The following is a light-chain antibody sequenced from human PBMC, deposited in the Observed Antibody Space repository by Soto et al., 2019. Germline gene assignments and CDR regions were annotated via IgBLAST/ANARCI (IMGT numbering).Light chain of an antibody. J-gene: IGKJ5*01. V-gene: IGKV3-11*01. CDR2: DAS. Sequence: ETVLTQSPATLSLSPGERATLSCRASQSVSTYLAWYQQKPGQAPRLLIYDASNRASGIPARFSGSGSGTDFTLTISSLEPEDFAVYYCQQYSNWPPVTFGQGTRLEIK. CDR1: QSVSTY. CDR3: QQYSNWPPVT.